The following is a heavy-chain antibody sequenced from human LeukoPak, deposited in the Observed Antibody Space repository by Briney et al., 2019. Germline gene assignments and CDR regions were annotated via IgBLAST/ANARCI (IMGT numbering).Heavy chain of an antibody. Sequence: PGGSLRLSCAASGFTFSSYAMHWVRQAPGKGLEWVAVISYDGSNKYYADSVKGRSTISRDNSKNTLYLQMNSLRAEDTAVYYCARSEYYYGSGSLPAAYWGQGTLVTVSS. V-gene: IGHV3-30*04. D-gene: IGHD3-10*01. J-gene: IGHJ4*02. CDR2: ISYDGSNK. CDR1: GFTFSSYA. CDR3: ARSEYYYGSGSLPAAY.